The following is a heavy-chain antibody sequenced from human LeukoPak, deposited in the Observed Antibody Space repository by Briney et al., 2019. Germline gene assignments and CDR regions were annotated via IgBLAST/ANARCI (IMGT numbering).Heavy chain of an antibody. V-gene: IGHV4-59*08. Sequence: SETLSLTCSVSGASIRSDYWAWIRRPPGKGLEWIGFIYYGGRTHSNASLKSRVTMSLDTSKSQYSLHLSSVTAADTAAYYCARRNCASASCSYVTWGQGTMVFVSS. CDR1: GASIRSDY. J-gene: IGHJ3*01. CDR2: IYYGGRT. D-gene: IGHD5-18*01. CDR3: ARRNCASASCSYVT.